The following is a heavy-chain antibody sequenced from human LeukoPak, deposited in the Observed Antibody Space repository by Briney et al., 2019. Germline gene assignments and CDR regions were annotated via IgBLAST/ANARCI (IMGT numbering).Heavy chain of an antibody. D-gene: IGHD2-21*02. CDR2: ISSSSNKV. CDR1: GFAISDYS. Sequence: GGSLRLSCAASGFAISDYSMNWVRQAPGKGLEWVSYISSSSNKVYYADSVKGRFTISRDNAKNSLFLQMNSLRADDTAVYYCARNFYCGGDCAISYFDYWGQGTLVTVSS. V-gene: IGHV3-48*01. CDR3: ARNFYCGGDCAISYFDY. J-gene: IGHJ4*02.